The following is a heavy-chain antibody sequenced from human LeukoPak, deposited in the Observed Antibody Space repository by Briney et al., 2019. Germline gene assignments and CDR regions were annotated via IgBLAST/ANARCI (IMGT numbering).Heavy chain of an antibody. D-gene: IGHD2-15*01. V-gene: IGHV4-61*01. Sequence: SETLSLTCTVSGGSVSSGSYYWNWIRQPPGKGLEWIGCIDYSGSTYYNPSLKSQVTVSADTSKNQFSLKLTSVTAADTAVYYCARRWYHAYCDYWGQGSLVTVSS. CDR2: IDYSGST. CDR1: GGSVSSGSYY. J-gene: IGHJ4*02. CDR3: ARRWYHAYCDY.